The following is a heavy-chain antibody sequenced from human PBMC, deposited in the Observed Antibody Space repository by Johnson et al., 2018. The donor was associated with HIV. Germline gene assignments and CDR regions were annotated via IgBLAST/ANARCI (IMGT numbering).Heavy chain of an antibody. CDR2: INSDGSST. Sequence: VKLVESGGGVVRPGGSLRLSCAASGFTFDDYGMSWVRQAPGKGLVWVSRINSDGSSTSYADSVKGRFTISRDNAKNTLYLQMNSLRAEDTAVYYCARRYSGSYGAFDIWGQGTTVTVSS. J-gene: IGHJ3*02. D-gene: IGHD1-26*01. CDR1: GFTFDDYG. CDR3: ARRYSGSYGAFDI. V-gene: IGHV3-20*04.